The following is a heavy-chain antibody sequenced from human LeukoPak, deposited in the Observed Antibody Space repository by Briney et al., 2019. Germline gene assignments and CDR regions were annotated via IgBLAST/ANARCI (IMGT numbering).Heavy chain of an antibody. D-gene: IGHD6-6*01. CDR1: GFTFSSYA. V-gene: IGHV3-20*04. Sequence: PGGSLRLSCAASGFTFSSYAMNWVRQAPGKGLEWVSGINWNGGSTGYADSVKGRFTISRDNAKNSLYLQMNSLRAEDTALYYCARVDLGSSVGNDYWGQGTLVTVSS. CDR3: ARVDLGSSVGNDY. J-gene: IGHJ4*02. CDR2: INWNGGST.